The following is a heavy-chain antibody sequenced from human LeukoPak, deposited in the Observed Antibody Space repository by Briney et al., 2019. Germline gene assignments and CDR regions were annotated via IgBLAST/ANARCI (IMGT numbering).Heavy chain of an antibody. CDR2: IYPGDSDT. J-gene: IGHJ4*02. CDR1: GYSFTSYW. Sequence: GESLKISCKGSGYSFTSYWIGWVRQMPGKGLEWMGIIYPGDSDTRYSPSFQGQVTISADKSISTAYLQWSSLKASDTAMYYCARLSKVDWYDLPRFDYWGQGTLVTVSS. CDR3: ARLSKVDWYDLPRFDY. D-gene: IGHD1-1*01. V-gene: IGHV5-51*01.